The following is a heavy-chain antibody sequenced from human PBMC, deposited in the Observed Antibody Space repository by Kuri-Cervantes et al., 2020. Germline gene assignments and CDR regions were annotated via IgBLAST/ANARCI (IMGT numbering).Heavy chain of an antibody. D-gene: IGHD6-19*01. Sequence: ASVKVSCKASGYTTTNYAMHWVRQAPGQRLEWMGWITANNGNTKYSRRLQGRVTITRDTAASTAYMELSRLTSEDTAVYYCASGPLGAVAGRSLDYWGQGTLVTVSS. V-gene: IGHV1-3*01. CDR2: ITANNGNT. J-gene: IGHJ4*02. CDR3: ASGPLGAVAGRSLDY. CDR1: GYTTTNYA.